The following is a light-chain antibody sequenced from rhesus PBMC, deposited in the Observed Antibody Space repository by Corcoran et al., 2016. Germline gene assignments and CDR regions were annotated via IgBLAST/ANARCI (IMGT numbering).Light chain of an antibody. Sequence: EIMMTQSPATLSLSPGERATLSCWASQSVSSSLAWFQQKPGQAPKLLIYATSSRATGIPDRFSGSGFGTEFTLTISSLEPEDVGVYYCLQDYSWPYSFGQGTRMEIK. V-gene: IGKV3-42*01. CDR2: ATS. CDR1: QSVSSS. J-gene: IGKJ2*01. CDR3: LQDYSWPYS.